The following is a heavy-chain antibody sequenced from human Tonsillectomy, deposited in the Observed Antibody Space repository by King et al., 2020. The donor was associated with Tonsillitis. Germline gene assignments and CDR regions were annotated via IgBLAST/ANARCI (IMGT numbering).Heavy chain of an antibody. CDR2: IYYSGST. J-gene: IGHJ4*02. D-gene: IGHD6-6*01. CDR1: GGSISSYY. Sequence: LQLQESGPGLVKPSETLSLTCTVSGGSISSYYWSWIRQPPGKGLEWIGYIYYSGSTNYNPSLKSRVTISVDTSKNQFSLKLSSVTAADTAVYYCARAYSSSPKYDYWGPGTLVTVSS. CDR3: ARAYSSSPKYDY. V-gene: IGHV4-59*01.